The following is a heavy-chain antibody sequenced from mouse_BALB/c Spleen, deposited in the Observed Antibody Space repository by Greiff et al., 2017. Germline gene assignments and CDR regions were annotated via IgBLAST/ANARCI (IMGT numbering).Heavy chain of an antibody. J-gene: IGHJ3*01. CDR2: ISSGGGST. V-gene: IGHV5-12-1*01. D-gene: IGHD1-2*01. CDR3: ARHITTEFAY. CDR1: GFAFSSYD. Sequence: EVQVVESGGGLVKPGGSLKLSCAASGFAFSSYDMSWVRQTPEKRLEWVAYISSGGGSTYYPDTVKGRFTIARDNAKNTLYLQMSSLKSEDTAMYYGARHITTEFAYWGQGTLVTVSA.